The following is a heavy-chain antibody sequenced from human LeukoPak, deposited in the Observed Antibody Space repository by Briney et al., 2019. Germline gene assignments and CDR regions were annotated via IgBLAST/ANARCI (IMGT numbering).Heavy chain of an antibody. CDR1: GFTFDDYA. CDR3: AKDKDFDYYYGMDV. Sequence: GGSLRLSCAASGFTFDDYAMHWVRQAPGKGLEWVSGISWNSGSIGYADSVKGRFTISRDNAENSLYLQMNSLRAEDTALYYCAKDKDFDYYYGMDVWGQGTTVTVSS. J-gene: IGHJ6*02. V-gene: IGHV3-9*01. D-gene: IGHD3-3*01. CDR2: ISWNSGSI.